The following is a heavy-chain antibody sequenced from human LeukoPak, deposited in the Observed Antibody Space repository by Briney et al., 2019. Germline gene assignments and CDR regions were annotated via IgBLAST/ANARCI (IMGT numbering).Heavy chain of an antibody. CDR3: ARRRVGFTVDY. J-gene: IGHJ4*02. V-gene: IGHV4-38-2*01. CDR1: GYSISSGYY. D-gene: IGHD1-26*01. Sequence: SETLSLTCAVSGYSISSGYYWGWIRPPPGKGLEWIGSIYHSGSTYYNPSLKSRVNISVDTSKNQFSLKLSSVTAADTAVYYCARRRVGFTVDYWGQGTLVTVSS. CDR2: IYHSGST.